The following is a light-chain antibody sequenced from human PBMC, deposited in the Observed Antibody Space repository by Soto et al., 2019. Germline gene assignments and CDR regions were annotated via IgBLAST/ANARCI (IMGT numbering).Light chain of an antibody. CDR2: SNN. CDR3: AAWDDSLNALYV. Sequence: QPVLTQPPSASGTPGQRVFISCSGSSSNIGGTNYAYWYQQLPGAAPKLLMHSNNLRPSGVPERISGSKSGTSASLAISGLQSEDEADYYCAAWDDSLNALYVFGTGTKLTVL. CDR1: SSNIGGTNY. J-gene: IGLJ1*01. V-gene: IGLV1-44*01.